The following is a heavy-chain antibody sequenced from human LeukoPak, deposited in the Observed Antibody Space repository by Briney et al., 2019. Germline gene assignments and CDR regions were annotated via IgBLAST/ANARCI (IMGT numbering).Heavy chain of an antibody. Sequence: GGSLRPSCAASGFTVSSNYMSWVRQAPGKGLEWVSVIYSGGSTYYADSVKGRFTISRDNSKNTLYLQMNSLRAEDTAVYYCARAGYCSGGSCYPKGGFDYWGQGTLVTVSS. CDR2: IYSGGST. CDR1: GFTVSSNY. D-gene: IGHD2-15*01. V-gene: IGHV3-53*01. J-gene: IGHJ4*02. CDR3: ARAGYCSGGSCYPKGGFDY.